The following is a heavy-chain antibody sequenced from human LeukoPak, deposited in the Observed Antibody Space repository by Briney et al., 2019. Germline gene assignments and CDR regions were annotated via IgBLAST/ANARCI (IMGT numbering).Heavy chain of an antibody. D-gene: IGHD6-13*01. CDR3: AKDIGSSSWYVTFKIRPYYYYGMDV. J-gene: IGHJ6*02. CDR2: ISGDGGST. V-gene: IGHV3-43*02. CDR1: GFTFDDYA. Sequence: PGGSLRLSCAASGFTFDDYAMHWVRQAPGKGLEWVSLISGDGGSTYYADSVKGRFTISRDNSKNSLYLQMNSLRTEDTALYYCAKDIGSSSWYVTFKIRPYYYYGMDVWGQGTTVTVSS.